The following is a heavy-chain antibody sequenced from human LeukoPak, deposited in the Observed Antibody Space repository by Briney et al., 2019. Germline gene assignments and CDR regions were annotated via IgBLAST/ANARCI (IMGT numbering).Heavy chain of an antibody. J-gene: IGHJ4*02. CDR2: ITGDGNRT. V-gene: IGHV3-64*02. Sequence: PGGSLRLSCAASGFTFGSFALHWVRQAPGKGLEYVSAITGDGNRTHYAGSVQGRFTISRDNSKNTLYRQTGTLRPEDMAVYYCARESSDYDTLDFWGQGTLVTVSS. D-gene: IGHD5-12*01. CDR1: GFTFGSFA. CDR3: ARESSDYDTLDF.